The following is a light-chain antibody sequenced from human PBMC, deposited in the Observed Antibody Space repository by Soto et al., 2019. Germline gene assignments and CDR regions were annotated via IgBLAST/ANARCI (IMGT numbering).Light chain of an antibody. Sequence: EIVLTQSRGTLSLSPGERATLSCRASQSVSSTYLAWYQQKPGQAPRLLIYGASGRATGIPDRFSGSGSGTDFTLTISRLEPEDFAVYYCQQYGNSPLTFGGGTKVDIK. J-gene: IGKJ4*01. CDR1: QSVSSTY. V-gene: IGKV3-20*01. CDR2: GAS. CDR3: QQYGNSPLT.